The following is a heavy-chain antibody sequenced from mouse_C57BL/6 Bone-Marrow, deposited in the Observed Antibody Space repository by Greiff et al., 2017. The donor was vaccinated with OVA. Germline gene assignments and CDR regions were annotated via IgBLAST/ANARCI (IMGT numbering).Heavy chain of an antibody. V-gene: IGHV1-55*01. CDR3: ARVYGSSYWYFDV. CDR2: IYPGSGST. D-gene: IGHD1-1*01. J-gene: IGHJ1*03. Sequence: VQLQQPGAELVKPGASVKMSCKASGYTFTSYWITWVKQRPGQGLEWIGDIYPGSGSTNYNEKFKSTATLTVDTSSSTAYMQLSSLTSEDSAVYYCARVYGSSYWYFDVWGTGTTVTVSS. CDR1: GYTFTSYW.